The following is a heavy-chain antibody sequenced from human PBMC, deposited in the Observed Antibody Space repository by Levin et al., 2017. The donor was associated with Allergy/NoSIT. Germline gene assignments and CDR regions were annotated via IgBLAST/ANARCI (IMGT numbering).Heavy chain of an antibody. V-gene: IGHV4-31*03. CDR1: GGSISGGGYH. CDR3: AREDGSTFDF. D-gene: IGHD2-2*03. J-gene: IGHJ4*02. CDR2: IYYSGST. Sequence: SETLSLTCTVSGGSISGGGYHWTWIRQHSEKGLEWIGYIYYSGSTFYNPSLKSRLMISVDTSKNQFSLNVSSVTAADTAVYYCAREDGSTFDFWGQGALVTVAS.